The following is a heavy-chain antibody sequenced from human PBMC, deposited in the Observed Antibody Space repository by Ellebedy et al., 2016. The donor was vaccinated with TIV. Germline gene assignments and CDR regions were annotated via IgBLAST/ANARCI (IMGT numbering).Heavy chain of an antibody. CDR3: ARELSGNFFDF. V-gene: IGHV4-4*02. CDR2: IFHSGST. D-gene: IGHD1-26*01. J-gene: IGHJ4*02. Sequence: SETLSLXXVVSGDSIRSSNWWSWVRQTPGKGLEWIGEIFHSGSTNYSPSLKSRVTMSIDKSKNQFSLKLTSVTAADTAVYYCARELSGNFFDFWGQGTLVTVSS. CDR1: GDSIRSSNW.